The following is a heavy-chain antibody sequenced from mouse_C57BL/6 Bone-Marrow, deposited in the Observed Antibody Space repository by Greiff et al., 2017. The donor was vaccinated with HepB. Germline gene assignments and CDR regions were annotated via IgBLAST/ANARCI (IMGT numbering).Heavy chain of an antibody. CDR3: VYDGYYRFAY. J-gene: IGHJ3*01. CDR2: ISTYYGDA. V-gene: IGHV1-67*01. Sequence: VKVVESGPELVRPGVSVKISCKGSGYTFTDYAMHWVKQSHAKSLEWIGVISTYYGDASYNQKFKGKATLTADKSSSTAYMELRSLTSEDSAVYFCVYDGYYRFAYWGQGTLVTVSA. D-gene: IGHD2-3*01. CDR1: GYTFTDYA.